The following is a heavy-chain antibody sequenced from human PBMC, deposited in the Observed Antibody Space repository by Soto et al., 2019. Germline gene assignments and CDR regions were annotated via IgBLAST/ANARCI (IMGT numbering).Heavy chain of an antibody. D-gene: IGHD2-15*01. J-gene: IGHJ1*01. V-gene: IGHV3-21*01. CDR2: LSSSSSYI. CDR3: ARFEGGAAATVHFQY. Sequence: EVQLVESGGGLVKPGGSLRLSCAASGFTFSSYSMNWVRQAPGKGLEWVTTLSSSSSYIYYADSVKGRFTISRDNANNSLYLQMNSLRAEDTAVYYSARFEGGAAATVHFQYWGQGTLVSVAS. CDR1: GFTFSSYS.